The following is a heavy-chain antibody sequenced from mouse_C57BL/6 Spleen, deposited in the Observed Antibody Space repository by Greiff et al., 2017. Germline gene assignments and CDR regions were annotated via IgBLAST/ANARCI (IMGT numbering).Heavy chain of an antibody. CDR2: IDPENGDT. J-gene: IGHJ3*01. CDR3: TIYSNYY. V-gene: IGHV14-4*01. Sequence: VQLLQSGAELVRPGASVKLSCTASGFNIKDDYMHWVKQRPEQGLEWIGWIDPENGDTEYASKFQGKATITADTSSNTAYLQLSSLTSEDTAVYYCTIYSNYYWGQGTLVTVSA. D-gene: IGHD2-5*01. CDR1: GFNIKDDY.